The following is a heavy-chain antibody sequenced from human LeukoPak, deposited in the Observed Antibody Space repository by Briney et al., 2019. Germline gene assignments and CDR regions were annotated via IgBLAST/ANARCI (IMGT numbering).Heavy chain of an antibody. CDR3: ARLTVTEYFDY. J-gene: IGHJ4*02. Sequence: PSQTLCLTCTVSGGSISSGDYYWSWIRQPPGKGLEWIGYIYYSGSTYYNPSLKSRVIISVDTSKNQFSLKLSSVTAADTAVYYCARLTVTEYFDYWGQGTLVTVSS. CDR2: IYYSGST. D-gene: IGHD4-17*01. CDR1: GGSISSGDYY. V-gene: IGHV4-30-4*08.